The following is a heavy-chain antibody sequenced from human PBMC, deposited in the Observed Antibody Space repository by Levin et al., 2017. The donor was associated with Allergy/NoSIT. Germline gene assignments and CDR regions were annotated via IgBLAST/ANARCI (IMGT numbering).Heavy chain of an antibody. D-gene: IGHD1-1*01. CDR1: GFTFNNAW. J-gene: IGHJ3*02. CDR3: ARQQSAAFDI. V-gene: IGHV3-15*01. Sequence: PGGSLRLSCAASGFTFNNAWMTWVRQAPGKGLEWVGRIRSKTDGGTTDYAAPVKGRITISRDDSKNTLYLQMDSLKTEDTAVYYCARQQSAAFDIWGQGTMVTVSS. CDR2: IRSKTDGGTT.